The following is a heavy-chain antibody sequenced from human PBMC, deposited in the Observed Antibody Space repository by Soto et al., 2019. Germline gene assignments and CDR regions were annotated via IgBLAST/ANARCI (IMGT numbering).Heavy chain of an antibody. CDR2: ISGYNGNT. J-gene: IGHJ6*02. Sequence: QVQLVQSEGEMKKPGASVTVSCKASGYNFTNYGISWVRQAPGQGLQWMGWISGYNGNTHDAHKFQGRVTLTTDTSTATAYIELRSLRSDDTAVYYCAREIVVGTPAIPLPFYPYDGMDVWGQGTTVTVSS. D-gene: IGHD2-2*02. CDR1: GYNFTNYG. CDR3: AREIVVGTPAIPLPFYPYDGMDV. V-gene: IGHV1-18*04.